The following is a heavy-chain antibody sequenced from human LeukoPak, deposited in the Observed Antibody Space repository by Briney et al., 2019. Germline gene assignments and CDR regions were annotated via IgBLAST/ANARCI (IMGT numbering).Heavy chain of an antibody. CDR1: GYTFTGYY. V-gene: IGHV1-69*02. D-gene: IGHD6-19*01. Sequence: SVEVSCKASGYTFTGYYMHWVRQAPGQGLEWMGRIIPILGIANYAQKFQGRVTITADKSTSTAYMELSSLRSEDTAVYYCAGIGGSGWYGGGSYDYWGQGTLVTVSS. CDR3: AGIGGSGWYGGGSYDY. CDR2: IIPILGIA. J-gene: IGHJ4*02.